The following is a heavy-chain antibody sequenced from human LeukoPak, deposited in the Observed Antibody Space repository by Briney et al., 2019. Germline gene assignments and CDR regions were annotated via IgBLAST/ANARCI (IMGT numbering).Heavy chain of an antibody. V-gene: IGHV3-21*01. CDR1: GFLFRAST. CDR3: VSEGCAWCCLES. D-gene: IGHD4/OR15-4a*01. CDR2: ISSDSVYI. Sequence: GGSLRLSCAASGFLFRASTMNWVRRVPGKGLEWLSSISSDSVYIYYSESVKGRFTVSRDNAESSLYLQMNSLRAEDTGVYYCVSEGCAWCCLESWGQGTRVIVSS. J-gene: IGHJ4*02.